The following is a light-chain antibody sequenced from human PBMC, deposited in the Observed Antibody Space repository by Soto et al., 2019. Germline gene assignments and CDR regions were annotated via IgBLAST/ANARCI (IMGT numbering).Light chain of an antibody. CDR1: QSVSSSY. J-gene: IGKJ1*01. CDR3: QQYGGSPWT. Sequence: EIVLTQSPGTLSLSPGERATLSCRASQSVSSSYLAWYQQKPGQAPRLLFYGTSSRATGIPDRFSGSGSGTDFTLTISRLEPEDFAVYYCQQYGGSPWTFGQGTKVEIK. CDR2: GTS. V-gene: IGKV3-20*01.